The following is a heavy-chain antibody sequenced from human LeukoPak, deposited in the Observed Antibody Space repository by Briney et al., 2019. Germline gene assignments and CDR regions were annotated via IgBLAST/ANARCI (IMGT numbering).Heavy chain of an antibody. V-gene: IGHV4-34*01. CDR1: GGSFSGYY. Sequence: SETLSLTSAVYGGSFSGYYWSWIRQPPGKGLEWIGEINPSGSTNYNPSLKSRVTISVDTSKNQFSLKLSSVTAADTAVYYCARLYSSGWYRIDYWGQGTLVTVSS. CDR3: ARLYSSGWYRIDY. J-gene: IGHJ4*02. D-gene: IGHD6-19*01. CDR2: INPSGST.